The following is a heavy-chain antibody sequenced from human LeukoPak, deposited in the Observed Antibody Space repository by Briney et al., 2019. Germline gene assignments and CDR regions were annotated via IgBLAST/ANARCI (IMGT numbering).Heavy chain of an antibody. D-gene: IGHD3-10*01. J-gene: IGHJ4*02. CDR2: ISGSGSRT. Sequence: GGSLRLSCAASGFTFSSFVMTWVRQAPGKGLEWVSTISGSGSRTYYADSVKGRFTISRDNSKNTLHLQMNSLRAEDTALYYCAKDLGGEGGSGFPGYWGQGTLVTVSS. CDR3: AKDLGGEGGSGFPGY. V-gene: IGHV3-23*01. CDR1: GFTFSSFV.